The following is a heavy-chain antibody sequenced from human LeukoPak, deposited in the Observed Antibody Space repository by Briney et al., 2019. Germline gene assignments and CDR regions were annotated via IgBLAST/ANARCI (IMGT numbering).Heavy chain of an antibody. J-gene: IGHJ3*02. CDR1: GGSISSSSYY. CDR2: IYYSGST. CDR3: ARGTKYYDFWSGYSSGAFDI. D-gene: IGHD3-3*01. V-gene: IGHV4-39*07. Sequence: PSETLSLTCTVSGGSISSSSYYWGWIRQPPGKGLEWIGSIYYSGSTYYNPSLKSRVTISVDTSKNQFSLKLSSVTAADTAVYYCARGTKYYDFWSGYSSGAFDIWGQGTMVTVSS.